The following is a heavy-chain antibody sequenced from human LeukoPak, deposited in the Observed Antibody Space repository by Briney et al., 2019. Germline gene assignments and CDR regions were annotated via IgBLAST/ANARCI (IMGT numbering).Heavy chain of an antibody. Sequence: ASVKVSCKTSGYTFTGYYLHWMRQAPGQGLEWMGWINPNSGGTNYAQNFQDRVTMTRDTSIGTAYMELSRLRSDDTAVYYCARAPFLGYCSSTSCYSYFDYWGQGTLVTVSS. CDR3: ARAPFLGYCSSTSCYSYFDY. V-gene: IGHV1-2*02. D-gene: IGHD2-2*01. J-gene: IGHJ4*02. CDR2: INPNSGGT. CDR1: GYTFTGYY.